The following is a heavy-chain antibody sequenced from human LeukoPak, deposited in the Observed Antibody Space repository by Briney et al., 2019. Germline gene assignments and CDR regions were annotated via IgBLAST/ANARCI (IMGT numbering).Heavy chain of an antibody. CDR2: ISSSSSYI. J-gene: IGHJ3*02. CDR3: ATWVAVSDAFDI. V-gene: IGHV3-21*01. Sequence: GGSLRLSCAASGFTFSSYSMNWVRQAPGKGLEWVSSISSSSSYIYYADSVKGRFTISRDDAKNSLYLQMNSLRAEDTAVYYCATWVAVSDAFDIWGQGTTVTVSS. CDR1: GFTFSSYS. D-gene: IGHD6-19*01.